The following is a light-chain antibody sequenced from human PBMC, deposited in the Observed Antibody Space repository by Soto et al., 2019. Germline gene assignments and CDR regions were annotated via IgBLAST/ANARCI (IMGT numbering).Light chain of an antibody. CDR3: LLSYNAARV. V-gene: IGLV7-46*01. CDR2: DTS. Sequence: QAVVTQEPSLTVSPGGTVTLTCGSSTGAVTSNHHPYWFQQKAGQAPRTLIYDTSNKHSWTPARFSGSLLGDKAALTLSGXXXXXXAQYYCLLSYNAARVFGGGTKLTVX. CDR1: TGAVTSNHH. J-gene: IGLJ2*01.